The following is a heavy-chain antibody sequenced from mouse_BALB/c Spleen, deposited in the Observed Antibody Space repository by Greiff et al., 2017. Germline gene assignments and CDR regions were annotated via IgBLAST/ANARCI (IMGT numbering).Heavy chain of an antibody. V-gene: IGHV14-3*02. D-gene: IGHD4-1*01. CDR3: ARALTGPLDY. Sequence: VQLKQSGAELVKPGASVKLSCTASGFNIKDTYMHWVKQRPEQGLEWIGRIDPANGNTKYDPKFQGKATITADTSSNTAYLQLSSLTSEDTAVYYCARALTGPLDYWGQGTTLTVSS. CDR1: GFNIKDTY. J-gene: IGHJ2*01. CDR2: IDPANGNT.